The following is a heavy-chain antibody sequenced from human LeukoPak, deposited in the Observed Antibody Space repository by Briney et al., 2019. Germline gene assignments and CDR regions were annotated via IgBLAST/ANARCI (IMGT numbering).Heavy chain of an antibody. Sequence: PGGSLRLPWGASGFTFSTYALSWVRQAPGWGLERPSAISGSGGSTYYADSVKGRFTISRDNSKNTLYLQMNSLRAEDTAVYYCAKDSLGKYYYYYMDVWGKGTTVTVSS. CDR2: ISGSGGST. CDR1: GFTFSTYA. CDR3: AKDSLGKYYYYYMDV. J-gene: IGHJ6*03. V-gene: IGHV3-23*01. D-gene: IGHD3-16*01.